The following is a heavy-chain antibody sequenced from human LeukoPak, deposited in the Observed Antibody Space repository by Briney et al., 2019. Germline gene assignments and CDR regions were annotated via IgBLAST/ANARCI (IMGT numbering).Heavy chain of an antibody. CDR1: GGSISSSSYY. J-gene: IGHJ5*02. D-gene: IGHD6-19*01. V-gene: IGHV4-39*07. Sequence: PSETLSLTCTVSGGSISSSSYYWGWIRQPPGKGLEWIGEINHSGSTNYNPSLKSRVTISVDTSKNQFSLKLSSVTAADTAVYYCARGEPSSGWYFPYNWFDPWGQGTLVTVSS. CDR2: INHSGST. CDR3: ARGEPSSGWYFPYNWFDP.